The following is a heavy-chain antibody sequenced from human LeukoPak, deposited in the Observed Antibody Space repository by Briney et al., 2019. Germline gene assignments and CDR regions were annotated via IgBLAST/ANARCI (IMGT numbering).Heavy chain of an antibody. CDR3: ARRCSSTSCYWGGYYGMDV. CDR2: IYHSGST. J-gene: IGHJ6*02. Sequence: PSQTLSLTCTVSGGSVSSGGYYWSWIRQPPGKGLEWIGYIYHSGSTYYNPSLRSRVTISVDTSKNQFSLKLSSVTAADTAVYYCARRCSSTSCYWGGYYGMDVWGQGTTVTVSS. V-gene: IGHV4-30-2*01. CDR1: GGSVSSGGYY. D-gene: IGHD2-2*01.